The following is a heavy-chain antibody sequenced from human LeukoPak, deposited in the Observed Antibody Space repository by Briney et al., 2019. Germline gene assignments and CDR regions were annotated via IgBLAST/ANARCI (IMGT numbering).Heavy chain of an antibody. D-gene: IGHD6-13*01. V-gene: IGHV1-58*02. CDR2: IVVGSGNT. Sequence: SVKVSCKASGFTSTSSAMQWVRQARGQRLEWIGWIVVGSGNTNYAQKFQERVTITRDMSTSTAYMELSSLRSEDTAVYYCAATPRAAAGLNVAYWGEGTLVTVSS. CDR3: AATPRAAAGLNVAY. J-gene: IGHJ4*02. CDR1: GFTSTSSA.